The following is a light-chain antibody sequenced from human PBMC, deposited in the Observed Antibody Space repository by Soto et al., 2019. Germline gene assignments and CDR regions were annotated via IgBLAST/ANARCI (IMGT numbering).Light chain of an antibody. Sequence: QSVLTQPASVSGSPGQSITISCTGTSSDIGAYKYVSWFQQHPGKAPKLMIYDVSNRPSGVSNRFSDSKSGNTASLTISGLQAEDEGDYYCNSYTTSSTHVFGTGTKVTVL. V-gene: IGLV2-14*01. CDR1: SSDIGAYKY. CDR2: DVS. CDR3: NSYTTSSTHV. J-gene: IGLJ1*01.